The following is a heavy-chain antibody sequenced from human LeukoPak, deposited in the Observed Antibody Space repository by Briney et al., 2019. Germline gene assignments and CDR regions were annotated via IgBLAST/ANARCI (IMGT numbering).Heavy chain of an antibody. Sequence: ASVKVSCKASGHTFISYTINWVRQAPGQGLEWMGWTNPNRGTTGYAQKFQGRVTMTRNTSISTAYMELSSLRSEDTAVYYCARGTIPSNYDFWSGYYYYYGMDVWGQGTTVTVSS. J-gene: IGHJ6*02. D-gene: IGHD3-3*01. V-gene: IGHV1-8*01. CDR1: GHTFISYT. CDR3: ARGTIPSNYDFWSGYYYYYGMDV. CDR2: TNPNRGTT.